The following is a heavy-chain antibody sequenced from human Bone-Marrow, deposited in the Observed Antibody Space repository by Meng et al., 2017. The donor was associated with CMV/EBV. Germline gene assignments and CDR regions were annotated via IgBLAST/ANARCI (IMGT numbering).Heavy chain of an antibody. D-gene: IGHD1-26*01. V-gene: IGHV4-31*03. CDR1: GGSRSSGGYY. CDR3: ARVWELLHDAFDI. CDR2: IYYSGST. J-gene: IGHJ3*02. Sequence: LILSFPVSGGSRSSGGYYWSWIRQHPGKGLEWIGYIYYSGSTYYNPSLKSRVTISVDTSKNQFSLKLSSVTAADTAVYYCARVWELLHDAFDIWGQGTMVTVSS.